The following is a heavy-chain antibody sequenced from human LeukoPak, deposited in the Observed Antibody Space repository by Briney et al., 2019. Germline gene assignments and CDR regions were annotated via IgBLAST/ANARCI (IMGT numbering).Heavy chain of an antibody. J-gene: IGHJ6*02. CDR3: ARDIGYSSSWYHLDYYGMDV. CDR1: GYTFTSYY. CDR2: INPSGGST. D-gene: IGHD6-13*01. Sequence: ASVKVSCKASGYTFTSYYMHWVRQAPGQGLEWMGIINPSGGSTSYAQKLQGRVTMTTDTSTSTAYMELRSLRSDDTAVYYCARDIGYSSSWYHLDYYGMDVWGQGTTVTVSS. V-gene: IGHV1-46*01.